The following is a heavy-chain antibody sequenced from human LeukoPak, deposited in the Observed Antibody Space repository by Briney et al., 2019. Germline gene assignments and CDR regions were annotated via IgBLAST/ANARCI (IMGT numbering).Heavy chain of an antibody. CDR2: IYYSGST. Sequence: SETLSLTCTVSGGSISSSSYYWGWIRQPPGKGLEWIGSIYYSGSTYYNPSLKSRVTISVDTSKNQFSLKLSSVTAADTAVYYCARVRSSSWYFGGWGQGTLVTVSS. V-gene: IGHV4-39*07. D-gene: IGHD6-13*01. CDR3: ARVRSSSWYFGG. J-gene: IGHJ4*02. CDR1: GGSISSSSYY.